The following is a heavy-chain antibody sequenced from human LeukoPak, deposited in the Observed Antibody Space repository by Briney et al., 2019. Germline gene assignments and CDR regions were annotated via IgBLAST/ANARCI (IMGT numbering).Heavy chain of an antibody. CDR2: ISTYNGHT. V-gene: IGHV1-18*01. CDR1: GYTFTSYG. CDR3: ARDGFRRDDYNSGLDY. D-gene: IGHD5-24*01. Sequence: ASVKVSCKASGYTFTSYGISWVRQAPGQGLEWMGWISTYNGHTIYAQKLQGRVTMTTDTSTSAAYMDLRSLRSDDTAIYYCARDGFRRDDYNSGLDYWGQGTLVTVSS. J-gene: IGHJ4*02.